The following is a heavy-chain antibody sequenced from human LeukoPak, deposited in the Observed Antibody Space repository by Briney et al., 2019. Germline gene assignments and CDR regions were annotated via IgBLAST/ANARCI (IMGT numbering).Heavy chain of an antibody. CDR1: GFTFSSYW. J-gene: IGHJ4*02. D-gene: IGHD2-2*01. CDR2: IKQDGSEK. V-gene: IGHV3-7*01. Sequence: PEGSLRLSCAASGFTFSSYWMSWVRQAPGKGLEWVANIKQDGSEKYYVDSVKGRFTISRDNAKNSLYLQMNSLRAEDTAVYYCAREACSSTSCYRENYFDYWGQGTLVTVSS. CDR3: AREACSSTSCYRENYFDY.